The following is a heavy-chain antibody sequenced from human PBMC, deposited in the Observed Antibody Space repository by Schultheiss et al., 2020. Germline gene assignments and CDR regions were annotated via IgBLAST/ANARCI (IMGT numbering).Heavy chain of an antibody. D-gene: IGHD6-13*01. CDR1: GFTFSSYS. CDR3: VRGPGIAAAGRVR. Sequence: GSLRLSCAASGFTFSSYSMNWVRQAPGKGLEWVSRINSDGSSTSYADSVKGRFTVSRDNSKNTLYLQMSSLRPDDTAVYYCVRGPGIAAAGRVRWGQGTLVTVSS. CDR2: INSDGSST. V-gene: IGHV3-74*01. J-gene: IGHJ4*02.